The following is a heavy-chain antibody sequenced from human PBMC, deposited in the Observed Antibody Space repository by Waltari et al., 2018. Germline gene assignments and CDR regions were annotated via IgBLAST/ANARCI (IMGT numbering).Heavy chain of an antibody. J-gene: IGHJ4*02. Sequence: QLQLQESGAGLVKASQTLSLTCTVSGGSINSRGYSWSWIRQAPGKGLEWIGDMYHSGSTYYNPSLKSRVTISGDRSNTQFSLNLTSVTAADTAVYYCARGSGTTHGFDSWGQGTLVTVSS. CDR3: ARGSGTTHGFDS. CDR1: GGSINSRGYS. V-gene: IGHV4-30-2*01. CDR2: MYHSGST. D-gene: IGHD1-1*01.